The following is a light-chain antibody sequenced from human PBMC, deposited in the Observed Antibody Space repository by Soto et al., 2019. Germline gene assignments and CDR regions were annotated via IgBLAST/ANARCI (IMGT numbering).Light chain of an antibody. CDR1: SSDVGGYKY. CDR3: SSYTSSSTVV. Sequence: QCALTQPASVSGSPGQSITISCTGTSSDVGGYKYVSWYQQHPGKAPKLMIYDVSNRPSGVSNRFSGSKSGNTASLTISGLQAEDEADYYCSSYTSSSTVVFGGGTQLTVL. V-gene: IGLV2-14*01. J-gene: IGLJ2*01. CDR2: DVS.